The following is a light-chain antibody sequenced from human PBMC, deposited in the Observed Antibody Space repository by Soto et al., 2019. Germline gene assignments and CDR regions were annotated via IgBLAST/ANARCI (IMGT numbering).Light chain of an antibody. V-gene: IGKV1-12*02. CDR2: AAS. Sequence: DIQMTQSPSSVSASVGDRVTITCRASQGISSWLAWYQQKPGKAPKLLIYAASSLQSGVPSRFNGNGSGKDFTLPISSPEAEEFATYYCQPGHRFPSPFRGGTKVEIK. CDR1: QGISSW. J-gene: IGKJ4*01. CDR3: QPGHRFPSP.